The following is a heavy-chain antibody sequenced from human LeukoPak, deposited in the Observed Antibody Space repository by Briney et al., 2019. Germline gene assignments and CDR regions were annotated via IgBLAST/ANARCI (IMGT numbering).Heavy chain of an antibody. V-gene: IGHV3-7*01. J-gene: IGHJ3*02. D-gene: IGHD3-16*01. CDR3: ARRSDYDYVWGSYLAI. CDR2: IKKDGSEK. Sequence: GGSLRLSCAASGFTFSSYWMSWVRQAPGKGLEWVANIKKDGSEKYYVDSVKGRFTISRDNAKTSLYLQMNSLRAEDTAVYYCARRSDYDYVWGSYLAIWGQGTMVTVSS. CDR1: GFTFSSYW.